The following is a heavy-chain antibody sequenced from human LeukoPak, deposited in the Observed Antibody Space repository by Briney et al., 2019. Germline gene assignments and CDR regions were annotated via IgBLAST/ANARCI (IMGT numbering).Heavy chain of an antibody. Sequence: GSLRLSCATSGFTFRRHWMSWVRQAPGKGLEWVANINQDGSGKYYVDSVKGRLTISRDNAKNSLYLQMNSLRSEDTAIYYCAEGTTGWGQGTLVTVSS. V-gene: IGHV3-7*01. CDR2: INQDGSGK. CDR1: GFTFRRHW. CDR3: AEGTTG. J-gene: IGHJ1*01. D-gene: IGHD1-1*01.